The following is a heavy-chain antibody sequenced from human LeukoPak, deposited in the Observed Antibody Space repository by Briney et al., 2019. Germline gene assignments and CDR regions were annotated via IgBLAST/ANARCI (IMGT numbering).Heavy chain of an antibody. D-gene: IGHD6-13*01. Sequence: GSLRLSCAASGFTFSGYAMSWVRQAPGKGLEWIGYIYYSGSTNYNPSLKSRVTISVDTSKNQFSLKLSSVTAADTAVYYCARTGYSSSWFDLDYWGQGTLVTVSS. CDR1: GFTFSGYA. CDR3: ARTGYSSSWFDLDY. CDR2: IYYSGST. V-gene: IGHV4-59*08. J-gene: IGHJ4*02.